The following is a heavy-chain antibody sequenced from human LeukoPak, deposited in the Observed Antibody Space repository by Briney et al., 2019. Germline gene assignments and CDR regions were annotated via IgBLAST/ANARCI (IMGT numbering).Heavy chain of an antibody. V-gene: IGHV4-4*07. Sequence: SETLSLTCTVSGGSISSYYWSWIRQPAGKGLEWIGRIYTSGSTNYNPSLKSRVTISVDTSKNQFSLKLSSVTAADTAVYYCARERTPYIVVVPAARRYNWFDPWGQGTLVTVSS. CDR1: GGSISSYY. CDR2: IYTSGST. CDR3: ARERTPYIVVVPAARRYNWFDP. D-gene: IGHD2-2*01. J-gene: IGHJ5*02.